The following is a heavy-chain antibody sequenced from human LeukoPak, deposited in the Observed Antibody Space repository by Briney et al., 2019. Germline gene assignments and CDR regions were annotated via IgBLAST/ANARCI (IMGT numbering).Heavy chain of an antibody. D-gene: IGHD1-26*01. Sequence: ASVKVSCKASGYTFTGYYMHWVRQAPGQGLEWMGWINPNSGGTNYAQKFQGRVTMTRDTSISTAYMELSSLRSEDTAVYYCARGPRSYSNAFDIWGQGTMVTVSS. CDR2: INPNSGGT. J-gene: IGHJ3*02. CDR1: GYTFTGYY. V-gene: IGHV1-2*02. CDR3: ARGPRSYSNAFDI.